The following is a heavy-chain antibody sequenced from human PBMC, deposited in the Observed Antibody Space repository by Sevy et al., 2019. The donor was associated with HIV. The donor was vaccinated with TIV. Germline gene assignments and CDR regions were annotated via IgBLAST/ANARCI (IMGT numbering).Heavy chain of an antibody. Sequence: GGSLRLSCAASGFTFTSYAMSWVRQTPGKGLEWVSGLSGGGGSPFYADSVKGRFTISRDNSKNTLYLQMNSLRAEDTALYYCAKDRIWELGDAFDIWGQRTMVTVSS. CDR3: AKDRIWELGDAFDI. V-gene: IGHV3-23*01. CDR1: GFTFTSYA. CDR2: LSGGGGSP. J-gene: IGHJ3*02. D-gene: IGHD1-26*01.